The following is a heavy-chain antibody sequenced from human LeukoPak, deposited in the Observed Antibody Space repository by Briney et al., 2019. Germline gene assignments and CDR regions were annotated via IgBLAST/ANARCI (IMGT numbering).Heavy chain of an antibody. CDR3: ARDNYDSSTPYYFDN. D-gene: IGHD3-22*01. Sequence: GGSLRLSCAASGFTFSSYVMNWVRQAPGKGLEGISYISSSGSTIYYADAVKGRFTISRDNAKNSLYLQMNSLRAEDTAVYYCARDNYDSSTPYYFDNWGQGTLVTVSS. CDR2: ISSSGSTI. V-gene: IGHV3-48*03. J-gene: IGHJ4*02. CDR1: GFTFSSYV.